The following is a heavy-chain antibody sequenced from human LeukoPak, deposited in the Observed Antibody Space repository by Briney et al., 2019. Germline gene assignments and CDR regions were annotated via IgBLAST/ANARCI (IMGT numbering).Heavy chain of an antibody. Sequence: PGGSLRLSCAASGFTFNNYYMTWVRQAPGKGLEWVANIKQDGSEKYYVDSVKGRFTISRDNAKNSLYLQMNSLRAEDTAVYYCARTIAAAPHDAFDIWGQGTMVTVSS. D-gene: IGHD6-13*01. CDR2: IKQDGSEK. V-gene: IGHV3-7*01. CDR3: ARTIAAAPHDAFDI. J-gene: IGHJ3*02. CDR1: GFTFNNYY.